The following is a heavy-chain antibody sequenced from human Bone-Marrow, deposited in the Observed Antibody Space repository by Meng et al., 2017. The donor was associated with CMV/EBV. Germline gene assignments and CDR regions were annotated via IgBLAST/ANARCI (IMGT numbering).Heavy chain of an antibody. V-gene: IGHV3-23*01. J-gene: IGHJ3*01. CDR1: GFTFGSYA. D-gene: IGHD3-22*01. CDR3: AKNGAYYDASGILVSDAFDV. CDR2: ISGHGRTP. Sequence: GGSLRLSCAASGFTFGSYALGWVRQAPGKGLEWVSSISGHGRTPYYVDSVKGRFTVSRDNSRRRVYLQLNSLRAEDTAVYYCAKNGAYYDASGILVSDAFDVWGQGTTVTVSS.